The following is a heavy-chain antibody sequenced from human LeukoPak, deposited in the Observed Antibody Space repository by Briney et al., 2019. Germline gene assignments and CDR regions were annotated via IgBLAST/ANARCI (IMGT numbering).Heavy chain of an antibody. CDR3: ARDSHYGDPGPFDY. D-gene: IGHD4-17*01. CDR2: IYYSGST. J-gene: IGHJ4*02. Sequence: PSETLSLTCTVSGGSISSSSYYWSWIRQPPGKGLEWIGYIYYSGSTNYNPSLKSRVTISVDTSKNQFSLKLSSVTAADTAVYYCARDSHYGDPGPFDYWGQGTLVTVSS. CDR1: GGSISSSSYY. V-gene: IGHV4-61*01.